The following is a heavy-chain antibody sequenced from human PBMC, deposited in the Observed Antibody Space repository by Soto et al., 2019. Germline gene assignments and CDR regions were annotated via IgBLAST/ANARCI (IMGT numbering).Heavy chain of an antibody. J-gene: IGHJ4*02. V-gene: IGHV3-23*01. D-gene: IGHD3-10*01. Sequence: EVQLLESGGGLVQPGGSLRLSCAASGFTFSSYAMSWVRQAPVKGLEWVSAISGSGGSPYYADSVKGRFTISRDNSKNTRYLQMNSLRADDTAVYYCAKYLLGETVDYWGQVPLVTVSS. CDR3: AKYLLGETVDY. CDR2: ISGSGGSP. CDR1: GFTFSSYA.